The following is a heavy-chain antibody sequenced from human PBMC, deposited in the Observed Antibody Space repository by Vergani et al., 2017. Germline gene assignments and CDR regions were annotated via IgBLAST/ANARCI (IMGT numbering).Heavy chain of an antibody. Sequence: EVQLLESGGGLVQPGGSLRLSCAASGFTFSSYAMSWVRQAPGKGLEWVSAISGRGGSTSYADSVKGRFTISRDNSKNTLYLQMNSLRAEDTAVYYCAKDMVSMFGVVLPLAAFDIWGQGTMVTVSS. CDR2: ISGRGGST. V-gene: IGHV3-23*01. CDR3: AKDMVSMFGVVLPLAAFDI. CDR1: GFTFSSYA. D-gene: IGHD3-3*01. J-gene: IGHJ3*02.